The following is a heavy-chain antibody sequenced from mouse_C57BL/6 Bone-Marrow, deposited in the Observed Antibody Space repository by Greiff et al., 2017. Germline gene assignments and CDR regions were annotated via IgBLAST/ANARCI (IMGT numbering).Heavy chain of an antibody. CDR1: GYAFSSSW. CDR2: IYPGDGDT. J-gene: IGHJ1*03. CDR3: ASLLLPYWYFDV. D-gene: IGHD1-1*01. Sequence: QVQLQQSGPELVKPGASVKISCKASGYAFSSSWMNWVKQRPGKGLEWIGRIYPGDGDTNYNGKFKGKATLTADKSSSTAYMQLSSLTSEDSAVYFCASLLLPYWYFDVWGTGTTVTVSS. V-gene: IGHV1-82*01.